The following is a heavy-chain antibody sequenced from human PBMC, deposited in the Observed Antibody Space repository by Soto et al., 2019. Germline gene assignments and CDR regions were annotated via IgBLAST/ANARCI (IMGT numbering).Heavy chain of an antibody. CDR3: AKDLAVVPAAIHSHDAFDI. D-gene: IGHD2-2*01. J-gene: IGHJ3*02. CDR2: ISGSGGST. CDR1: GFTFSSYA. Sequence: GGSLRLSCAASGFTFSSYAMSWVRQAPGKGLEWVSAISGSGGSTYYADSVKGRFTISRDNSKNTLYLQMNSLRAEDTAVYYCAKDLAVVPAAIHSHDAFDIWGQGTMVTVSS. V-gene: IGHV3-23*01.